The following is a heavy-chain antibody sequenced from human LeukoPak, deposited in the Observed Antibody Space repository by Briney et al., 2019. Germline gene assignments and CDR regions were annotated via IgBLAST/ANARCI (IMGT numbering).Heavy chain of an antibody. CDR3: ARDPTTTVVTPPSYYFDY. V-gene: IGHV1-2*02. D-gene: IGHD4-23*01. J-gene: IGHJ4*02. Sequence: ASVTVSCKASGYTFTSYYMHWVRQAPGQGLEWMGIINPNSGGTNYAQKFQGRVTMTRDTSISTAYMELSRLRSDDTAVYYCARDPTTTVVTPPSYYFDYWGQGTLVTVSS. CDR2: INPNSGGT. CDR1: GYTFTSYY.